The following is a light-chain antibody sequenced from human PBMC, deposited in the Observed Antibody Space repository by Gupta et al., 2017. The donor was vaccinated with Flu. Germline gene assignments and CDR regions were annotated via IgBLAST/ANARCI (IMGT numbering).Light chain of an antibody. CDR2: AAS. Sequence: VLTQSPGTLSLSPGERATFACRASQSVTSSYLTWYQQKPGQAPRVLIYAASTRAPGIPDRFSGSGSGTDFTLTISRLEPEDFAVYYCQQYGDSRYTFGQGTKLEIK. CDR1: QSVTSSY. CDR3: QQYGDSRYT. J-gene: IGKJ2*01. V-gene: IGKV3-20*01.